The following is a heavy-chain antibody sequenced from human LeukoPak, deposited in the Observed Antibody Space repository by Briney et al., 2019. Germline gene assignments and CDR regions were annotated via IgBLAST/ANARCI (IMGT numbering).Heavy chain of an antibody. V-gene: IGHV3-9*01. CDR2: ISWNSGSI. CDR3: AKDKGGEGGNSSFDI. D-gene: IGHD4-23*01. Sequence: PGGSLRLSCAASGFTFDDYAMHWVRQAPGKGLEWVSGISWNSGSIGYADTVKGRFTISRDNAKNSLYLQMNSLRAEDTALYYCAKDKGGEGGNSSFDIWGQGTMVTVSS. J-gene: IGHJ3*02. CDR1: GFTFDDYA.